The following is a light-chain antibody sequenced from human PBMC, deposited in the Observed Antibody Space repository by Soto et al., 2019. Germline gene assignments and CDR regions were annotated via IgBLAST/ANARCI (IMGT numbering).Light chain of an antibody. J-gene: IGKJ1*01. Sequence: AIRMTQSPSSFSASTGDRVTISCRASQGISSHLAWYQQKPGKAPKLLIYAASTLQSGVPSRFSGSGSGTDFTLTISGLQSEDFATYYCQQFYSHPWTFGQGTKVELK. CDR1: QGISSH. CDR3: QQFYSHPWT. CDR2: AAS. V-gene: IGKV1-8*01.